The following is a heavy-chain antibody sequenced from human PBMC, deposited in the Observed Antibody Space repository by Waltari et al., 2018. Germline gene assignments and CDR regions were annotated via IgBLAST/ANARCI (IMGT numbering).Heavy chain of an antibody. CDR1: GFTFSSYW. Sequence: EVQLVESGGGLVQPGGSLRLSCAASGFTFSSYWMSWVRQAPGKGLGWVANIKQDGMEKYYVDTVKGRFTISRYNAKNSRYLQMNSLRAEDTAVYYCARIPQYCSGSTWGQGTLVTVSS. CDR3: ARIPQYCSGST. V-gene: IGHV3-7*01. D-gene: IGHD3-10*01. CDR2: IKQDGMEK. J-gene: IGHJ5*02.